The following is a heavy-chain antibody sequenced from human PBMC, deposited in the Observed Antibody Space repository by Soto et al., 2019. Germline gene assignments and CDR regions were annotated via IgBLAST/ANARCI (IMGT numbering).Heavy chain of an antibody. CDR3: ARQRTDGGYYTNCLET. V-gene: IGHV1-69*06. J-gene: IGHJ4*02. Sequence: SVKVSCKASGGTFGSDAITWVRQAPGQGLEWVGRIIPIFGTTNYAQNLQGRVTISADKSTLTSYMELHSLTSDDTALYYCARQRTDGGYYTNCLETGGTGTQVNVSP. D-gene: IGHD2-21*02. CDR1: GGTFGSDA. CDR2: IIPIFGTT.